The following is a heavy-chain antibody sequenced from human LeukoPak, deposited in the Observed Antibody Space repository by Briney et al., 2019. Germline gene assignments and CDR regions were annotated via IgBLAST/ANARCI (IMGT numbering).Heavy chain of an antibody. CDR3: ARKDGRFGTYYFDY. D-gene: IGHD3-10*01. Sequence: GESLKISCKGSGYSFTSYWIGWGRQVPGKGLEWMGIIYPGDSDTRYSPSLQGQVTISADKSISTAYLQWSSLKASDTAMYYCARKDGRFGTYYFDYWGQGTLVTVSS. J-gene: IGHJ4*02. CDR2: IYPGDSDT. V-gene: IGHV5-51*01. CDR1: GYSFTSYW.